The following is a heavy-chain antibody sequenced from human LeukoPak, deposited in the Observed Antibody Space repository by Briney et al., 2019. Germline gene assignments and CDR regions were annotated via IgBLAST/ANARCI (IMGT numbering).Heavy chain of an antibody. CDR2: IYYSGST. Sequence: PSETLSLTCTVSGGSISGYYWSWNRQPPGKGLEWIGYIYYSGSTNYNPSLKSRVTISVDTSKNQFSLKLSSVTAADTAVYYCARVVRYYDSSGYYDYFDYWGQGTLVTVSS. V-gene: IGHV4-59*12. CDR3: ARVVRYYDSSGYYDYFDY. CDR1: GGSISGYY. J-gene: IGHJ4*02. D-gene: IGHD3-22*01.